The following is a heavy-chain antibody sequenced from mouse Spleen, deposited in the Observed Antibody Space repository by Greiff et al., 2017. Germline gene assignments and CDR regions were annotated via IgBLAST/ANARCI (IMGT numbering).Heavy chain of an antibody. CDR2: IDPSDSET. J-gene: IGHJ3*01. CDR3: ARRDYSNWFAY. D-gene: IGHD2-5*01. Sequence: VQLQQSGAELVRPGASVKLSCKASGYTFTSYWMNWVKQRPGQGLEWIGNIDPSDSETHYNQKFKDKATLTVDKSSSTAYMQLSSLTSEDSAVYYCARRDYSNWFAYWGQGTLVTVSA. V-gene: IGHV1-61*01. CDR1: GYTFTSYW.